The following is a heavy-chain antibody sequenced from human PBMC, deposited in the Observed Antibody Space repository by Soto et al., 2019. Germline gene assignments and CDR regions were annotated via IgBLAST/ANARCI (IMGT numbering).Heavy chain of an antibody. D-gene: IGHD6-19*01. CDR3: AKDWDIEVAGLLTY. CDR2: ISGSGGTT. J-gene: IGHJ4*02. V-gene: IGHV3-23*01. CDR1: GFTFSTYT. Sequence: EVQLLESGGGLVQPGGSLRLSCAASGFTFSTYTMSWVRQAPGKGLEWVSAISGSGGTTYYADSVKGRFTISRDNSKNTLYLQMNSLRAEDTAVYYCAKDWDIEVAGLLTYWGQGTLVTVSS.